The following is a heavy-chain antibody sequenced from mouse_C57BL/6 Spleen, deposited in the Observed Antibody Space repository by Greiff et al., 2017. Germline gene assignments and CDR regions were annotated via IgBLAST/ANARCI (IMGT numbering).Heavy chain of an antibody. CDR1: GYAFSSSW. CDR2: IYPGDGDT. V-gene: IGHV1-82*01. CDR3: ARGGTTVVATDAY. J-gene: IGHJ3*01. D-gene: IGHD1-1*01. Sequence: QVQLQQSGPELVKPGASVKISCKASGYAFSSSWMNWVKQRPGKGLEWIGRIYPGDGDTNYNGKFKGKATLTADKSSSTAYMQLSSLTSEDSAVYFCARGGTTVVATDAYWGQGTLVTVSA.